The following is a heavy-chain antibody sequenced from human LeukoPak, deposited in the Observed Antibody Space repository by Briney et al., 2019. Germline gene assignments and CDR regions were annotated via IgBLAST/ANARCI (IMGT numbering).Heavy chain of an antibody. V-gene: IGHV4-59*01. Sequence: SETLSLTCTVSGGSISSYYWSWIRQPPGKGLEWIGYIYYSGSTNYNPSLKSRVTISVDTSKNQFSLKLSSVTAADTAVYYCAKDRMVVTDPYYFDYWGQGTLVTVSS. J-gene: IGHJ4*02. CDR3: AKDRMVVTDPYYFDY. CDR1: GGSISSYY. D-gene: IGHD2-21*02. CDR2: IYYSGST.